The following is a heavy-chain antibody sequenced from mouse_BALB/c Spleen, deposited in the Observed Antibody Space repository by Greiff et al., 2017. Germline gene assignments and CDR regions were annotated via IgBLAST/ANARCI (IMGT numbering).Heavy chain of an antibody. Sequence: EVKLMESGAELVKPGASVKLSCTASGFNIKDTYMHWVKQRPEQGLEWIGRIDPANGNTKYDPKFQGNATITADTSSNTAYLQLSSLTSEDTAVYYCAREVDDRGTWFAYWGQGTLVTVSA. CDR3: AREVDDRGTWFAY. D-gene: IGHD2-12*01. CDR1: GFNIKDTY. V-gene: IGHV14-3*02. J-gene: IGHJ3*01. CDR2: IDPANGNT.